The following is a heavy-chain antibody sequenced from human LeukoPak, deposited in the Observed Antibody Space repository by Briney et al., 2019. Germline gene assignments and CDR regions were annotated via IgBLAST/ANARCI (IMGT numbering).Heavy chain of an antibody. V-gene: IGHV3-30-3*01. CDR3: ARDRKDIVVVPAAIQGYYFDY. D-gene: IGHD2-2*02. J-gene: IGHJ4*02. CDR1: GFTFSSYA. CDR2: ISYDGSNK. Sequence: GGSLRLSCAASGFTFSSYAMHWVRQAPGKGLEWVAVISYDGSNKYYADSVKGRFTISRDNSKNTLYLQMNSLRAEDTAVYYCARDRKDIVVVPAAIQGYYFDYWAREPWSPSPQ.